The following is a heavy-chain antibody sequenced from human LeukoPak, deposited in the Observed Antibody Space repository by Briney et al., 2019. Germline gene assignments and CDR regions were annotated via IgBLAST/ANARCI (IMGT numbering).Heavy chain of an antibody. CDR1: GGSFSGYY. J-gene: IGHJ4*02. CDR3: ARDSSGWYSLDY. D-gene: IGHD6-19*01. Sequence: KPSETLSLTCAVYGGSFSGYYWSWIRQPPGKGLEWIGEINHSGSTNYNPSLKSRVTISVDTSKNQFSLKLSSVTAADTAVYYCARDSSGWYSLDYWGQGTLVTVSS. V-gene: IGHV4-34*01. CDR2: INHSGST.